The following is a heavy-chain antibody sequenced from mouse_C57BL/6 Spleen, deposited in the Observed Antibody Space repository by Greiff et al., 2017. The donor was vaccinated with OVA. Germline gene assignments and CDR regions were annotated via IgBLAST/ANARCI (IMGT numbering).Heavy chain of an antibody. CDR2: IDPEPGGT. CDR3: RVTTGVAY. D-gene: IGHD2-2*01. J-gene: IGHJ3*01. Sequence: QVQLQQSGAELVRPGASVTLSCKASGYTFTDYEMHWVKQTPVHGLEWIGAIDPEPGGTDYNRKFKGKAILTADKSSSTAYMELRSLTSEDAAVYYGRVTTGVAYWGQGTLVTVSA. V-gene: IGHV1-15*01. CDR1: GYTFTDYE.